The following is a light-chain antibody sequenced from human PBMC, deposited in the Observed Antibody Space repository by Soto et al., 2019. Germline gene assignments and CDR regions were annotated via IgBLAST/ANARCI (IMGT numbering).Light chain of an antibody. CDR2: LNSDGSH. CDR1: SGHSSYA. Sequence: QPVLTQSPSASASLGASVKLTCTLSSGHSSYAIAWHQQQPEKGPRYLMKLNSDGSHTKGDGIPDRLSGSSSGDERYLTISSLQSEDEADYYCQTWGTGIVVFGGGTKLTAL. J-gene: IGLJ2*01. CDR3: QTWGTGIVV. V-gene: IGLV4-69*01.